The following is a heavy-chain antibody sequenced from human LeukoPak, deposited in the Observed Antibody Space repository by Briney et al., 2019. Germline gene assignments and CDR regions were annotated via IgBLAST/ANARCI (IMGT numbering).Heavy chain of an antibody. CDR1: GGSISSGDYY. V-gene: IGHV4-30-4*08. CDR3: ARDFWSGYSHWYFDL. D-gene: IGHD3-3*01. CDR2: IYYSGST. Sequence: PSETLSLTCTVSGGSISSGDYYWSWIRQPPGKGLEWIGYIYYSGSTYYNPSLKSRVTISVDTSKNQFSLKLTAVTAADKAVYYCARDFWSGYSHWYFDLWVRGTLVTVSS. J-gene: IGHJ2*01.